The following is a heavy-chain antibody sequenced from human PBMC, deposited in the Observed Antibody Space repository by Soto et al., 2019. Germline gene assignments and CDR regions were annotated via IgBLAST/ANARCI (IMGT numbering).Heavy chain of an antibody. J-gene: IGHJ6*02. Sequence: SETLSLTRTVSGGSVSSGSYYWSLIRQPPXKGLEWIGYIYYSGSTNYNPSLKSRVTISVDTSKNQFSLKLSSVTAADTAVYYCARGGSTVTTYYHYGMDVWGQGTTGTVSS. CDR3: ARGGSTVTTYYHYGMDV. CDR2: IYYSGST. D-gene: IGHD4-17*01. CDR1: GGSVSSGSYY. V-gene: IGHV4-61*01.